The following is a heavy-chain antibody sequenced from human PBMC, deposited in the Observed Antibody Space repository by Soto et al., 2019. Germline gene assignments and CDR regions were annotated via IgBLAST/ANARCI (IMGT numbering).Heavy chain of an antibody. V-gene: IGHV4-30-4*01. CDR3: ARGPYYYDSSGYYHD. J-gene: IGHJ4*02. D-gene: IGHD3-22*01. Sequence: PSETLSLTCTVSGGSISSGDYYWSWIRQPPGKGLEWIGYIYYSGSTYYNPSLKSRVTISVDTSKNQFSLKLSSVTAADTAVYYCARGPYYYDSSGYYHDWGQGTLVTVSS. CDR1: GGSISSGDYY. CDR2: IYYSGST.